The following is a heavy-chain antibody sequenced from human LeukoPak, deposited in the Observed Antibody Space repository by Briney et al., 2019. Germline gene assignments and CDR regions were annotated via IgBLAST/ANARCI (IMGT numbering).Heavy chain of an antibody. CDR2: INHSGGST. V-gene: IGHV1-46*01. D-gene: IGHD2-15*01. J-gene: IGHJ4*02. CDR1: VYTFTSYY. Sequence: ASVKVSCKASVYTFTSYYMHWVRQAPGQGLEWMGIINHSGGSTSYAQKFQGRVTMTRDTSTSTVYMELSSLRSEDTAVYYCARDRGSGLVVVGLDYWGQGTLVTVSS. CDR3: ARDRGSGLVVVGLDY.